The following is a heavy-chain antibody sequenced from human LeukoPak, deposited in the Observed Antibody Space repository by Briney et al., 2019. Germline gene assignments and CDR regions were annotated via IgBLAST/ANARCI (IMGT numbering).Heavy chain of an antibody. Sequence: PSGTLSLTCAVSGGSISSSNWWSWVRQPPGQGLEWNGEIYHSGRTNYNPSLESRVTISVDTSKNQLSLKLSSVTAADTAVYYCARQGFSGWYHSAQYYFDYWGQGTLVTVSS. CDR3: ARQGFSGWYHSAQYYFDY. J-gene: IGHJ4*02. CDR1: GGSISSSNW. V-gene: IGHV4-4*02. CDR2: IYHSGRT. D-gene: IGHD6-19*01.